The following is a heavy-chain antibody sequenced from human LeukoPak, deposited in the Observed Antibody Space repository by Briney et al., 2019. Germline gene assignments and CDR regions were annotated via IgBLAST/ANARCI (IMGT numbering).Heavy chain of an antibody. CDR3: ARGSFWSGYYTWFDP. J-gene: IGHJ5*02. D-gene: IGHD3-3*01. Sequence: PSQTLSLTCAVSGGSISSGGYSWSWIRQPPGKGLEWIGYIYHSGSTYYNPSLKSRVTISVDRSKNQFSLKLSSVTAADTAVYYCARGSFWSGYYTWFDPWGQGTLVTVSS. CDR1: GGSISSGGYS. CDR2: IYHSGST. V-gene: IGHV4-30-2*01.